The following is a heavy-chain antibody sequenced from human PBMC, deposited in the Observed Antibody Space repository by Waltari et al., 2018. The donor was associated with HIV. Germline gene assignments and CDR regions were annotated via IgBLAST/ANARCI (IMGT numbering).Heavy chain of an antibody. Sequence: QVQLQQWGAGLLKPSETLSLTCAVYAGSFSDYYCSWIRQPPGKGLEWIGEINHSGSTNYNPSLNSRVTISVDTSKSQFSLKLSSVTAADTAVYYCARGGNYYRSGSYYKLDYWGQGTLVTVSS. V-gene: IGHV4-34*01. CDR3: ARGGNYYRSGSYYKLDY. CDR2: INHSGST. D-gene: IGHD3-10*01. J-gene: IGHJ4*02. CDR1: AGSFSDYY.